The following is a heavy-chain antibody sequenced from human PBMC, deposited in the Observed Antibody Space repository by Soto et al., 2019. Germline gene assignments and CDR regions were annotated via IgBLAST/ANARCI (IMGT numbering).Heavy chain of an antibody. CDR3: RVTGVSEVDY. Sequence: ASVKVSCKTSGYTFTDYYTHWVRQAPGQGLEWMGWMNPKSGGAYFAQKFQGRVTMTRDTSISTAYMELSRLRSDDTAVYYCRVTGVSEVDYWGQGTLVTVSS. V-gene: IGHV1-2*02. J-gene: IGHJ4*02. CDR1: GYTFTDYY. D-gene: IGHD2-8*01. CDR2: MNPKSGGA.